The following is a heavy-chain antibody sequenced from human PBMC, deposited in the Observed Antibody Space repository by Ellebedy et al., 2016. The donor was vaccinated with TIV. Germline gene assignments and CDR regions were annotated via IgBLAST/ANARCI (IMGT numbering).Heavy chain of an antibody. V-gene: IGHV5-10-1*01. CDR3: ATPGNSAYDSTLFDY. J-gene: IGHJ4*02. Sequence: GESLKISCKGSGYSFTNYWISWVRQMPGKGLEWMGRIDPSDSYSHYSPSFQGHVTISSDKSINTAYLQSNSLKASDTAMYYCATPGNSAYDSTLFDYWGQGTLVTVSS. CDR1: GYSFTNYW. D-gene: IGHD5-12*01. CDR2: IDPSDSYS.